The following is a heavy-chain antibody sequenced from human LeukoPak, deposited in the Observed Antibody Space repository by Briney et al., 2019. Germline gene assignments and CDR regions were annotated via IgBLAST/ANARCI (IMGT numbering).Heavy chain of an antibody. CDR1: GFTFSSYA. D-gene: IGHD3-3*01. Sequence: QTGGSLRLSCVASGFTFSSYAMSWVRQAPGKGLEWVSAISGSGGSTYYADSVKGRFTISRDISKNTLYLQMNSLGAEDTAVYYCARGGLTITMFGVPIIRNFDYWGQGTLVTVSS. CDR2: ISGSGGST. V-gene: IGHV3-23*01. CDR3: ARGGLTITMFGVPIIRNFDY. J-gene: IGHJ4*02.